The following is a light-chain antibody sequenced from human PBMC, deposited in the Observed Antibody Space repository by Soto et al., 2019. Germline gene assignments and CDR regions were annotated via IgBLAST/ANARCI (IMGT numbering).Light chain of an antibody. J-gene: IGKJ3*01. V-gene: IGKV3-15*01. CDR1: QSVSSN. CDR3: QQYNNSPFT. CDR2: GAS. Sequence: EIVMTQSPATLSVSPGERATLSCRASQSVSSNLAWYQQKPGQAPRLLIYGASTRDTGIPARFSGSGSGTEFTLTISSLQSEDFAIYYCQQYNNSPFTFGPGTKVHIK.